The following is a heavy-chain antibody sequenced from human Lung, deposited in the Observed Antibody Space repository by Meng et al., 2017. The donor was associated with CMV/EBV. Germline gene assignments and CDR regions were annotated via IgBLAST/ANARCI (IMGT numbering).Heavy chain of an antibody. J-gene: IGHJ4*02. CDR3: GGVGIGY. D-gene: IGHD3-10*01. Sequence: VPLVESGGDLVQPGESLSLSCAASGFSSSRYWMNWYRQAPGKGLEWVANTNEDGSKKYYVDSVKGRFTISRDNAKNSLYLQMNSLRVEDTAIYYCGGVGIGYWGQGTLVTVSS. CDR2: TNEDGSKK. V-gene: IGHV3-7*04. CDR1: GFSSSRYW.